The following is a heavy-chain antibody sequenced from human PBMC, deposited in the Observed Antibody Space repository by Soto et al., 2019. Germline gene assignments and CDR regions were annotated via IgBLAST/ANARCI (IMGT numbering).Heavy chain of an antibody. CDR3: EIDVSGYYSETDD. CDR2: ISGSGYTT. CDR1: SFSFSNYA. Sequence: EVQLLESGGGLVQPGGSLRLSCAASSFSFSNYAMTWVRQAPGKGLEWVSTISGSGYTTDYADSVKGRFTISRDNSKNTLNLQMNSLRAEDTAVYYCEIDVSGYYSETDDWGQGTLVTVSS. D-gene: IGHD1-26*01. V-gene: IGHV3-23*01. J-gene: IGHJ4*02.